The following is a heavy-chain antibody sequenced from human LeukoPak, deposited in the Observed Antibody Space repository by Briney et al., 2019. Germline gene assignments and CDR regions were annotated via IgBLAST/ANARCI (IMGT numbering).Heavy chain of an antibody. CDR2: IRYDGNNK. CDR1: GLTFSTYG. Sequence: PSGGSLRLSCAASGLTFSTYGMHWVRQAPGKGLEWVAFIRYDGNNKYYADSVKGRFTISRDNSKNMLYLEMKSLRPEDTAVYYCAKNGPDYIWGNYLDYWGQGTLVTFSS. CDR3: AKNGPDYIWGNYLDY. J-gene: IGHJ4*02. D-gene: IGHD3-16*01. V-gene: IGHV3-30*02.